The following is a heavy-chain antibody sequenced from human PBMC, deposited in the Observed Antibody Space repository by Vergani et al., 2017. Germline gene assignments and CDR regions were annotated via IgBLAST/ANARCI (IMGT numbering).Heavy chain of an antibody. Sequence: QVQLVESGGGVVQPGRCLRLSCAASGFTFNQYGMHWVRQAPGKGLEWVAVTWYYGNNKQYADSVKGRFTISRDNSKSTMYLQMNSLRAEDTAVYYCAKDAIIMFPGGDSFDIWGQGTMVTVSS. CDR1: GFTFNQYG. V-gene: IGHV3-33*06. CDR2: TWYYGNNK. D-gene: IGHD3-10*02. J-gene: IGHJ3*02. CDR3: AKDAIIMFPGGDSFDI.